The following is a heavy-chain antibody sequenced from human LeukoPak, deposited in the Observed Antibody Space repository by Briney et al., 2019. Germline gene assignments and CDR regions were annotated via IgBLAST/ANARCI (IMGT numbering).Heavy chain of an antibody. CDR3: ARARGSEVAAPLGY. D-gene: IGHD2-15*01. V-gene: IGHV4-61*01. J-gene: IGHJ4*02. Sequence: SETLSLTCTVSGGSVSSGSYYWSWIRQPPGKGLEWIGYIYYSGSTNYNPSLKSRVTISVDTSKNQFSLKLSSVTAADTAVYYCARARGSEVAAPLGYWGQGTLVTVSS. CDR1: GGSVSSGSYY. CDR2: IYYSGST.